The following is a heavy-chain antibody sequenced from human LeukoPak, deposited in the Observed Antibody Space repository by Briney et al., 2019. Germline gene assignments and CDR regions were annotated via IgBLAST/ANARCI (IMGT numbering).Heavy chain of an antibody. CDR2: ISGSGGST. D-gene: IGHD5-12*01. Sequence: PGGSLRPSCAASGFTFSSYVMSWVRQAPGKGLEWVSGISGSGGSTYYADSVKGRFTISRDNSKDTLYLQMSSLRAEDTATYYCAKGYVSHYYYGMDVWGQGTTATVSS. CDR3: AKGYVSHYYYGMDV. J-gene: IGHJ6*02. V-gene: IGHV3-23*01. CDR1: GFTFSSYV.